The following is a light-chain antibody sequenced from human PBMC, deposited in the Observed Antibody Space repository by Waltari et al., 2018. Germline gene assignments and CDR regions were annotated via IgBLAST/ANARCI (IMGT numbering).Light chain of an antibody. J-gene: IGKJ2*03. Sequence: ELVLTQSPGTLSLSPGESATLSCRASQSVSSSYLAWYQQKPGQAPRLLIYGASSRATGIPDRFSGSGSGTDFTLTISRLEPEDFAVYYCQQYGSSPCFGQGTKLEIK. CDR1: QSVSSSY. CDR2: GAS. CDR3: QQYGSSPC. V-gene: IGKV3-20*01.